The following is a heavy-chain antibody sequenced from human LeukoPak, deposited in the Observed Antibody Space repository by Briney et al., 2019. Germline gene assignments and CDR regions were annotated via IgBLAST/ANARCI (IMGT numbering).Heavy chain of an antibody. CDR3: ARVTGYSSGWYGVYYYYGMDV. CDR2: IYYSGST. CDR1: GGSISSYY. Sequence: SETLSLTCTVSGGSISSYYWSWIRQPPGKGLEWIGYIYYSGSTNYNPSLKSRVTISVDTSKNQFSLKLSSVTAADTAVYYCARVTGYSSGWYGVYYYYGMDVWGQGTTVTVSS. D-gene: IGHD6-19*01. V-gene: IGHV4-59*01. J-gene: IGHJ6*02.